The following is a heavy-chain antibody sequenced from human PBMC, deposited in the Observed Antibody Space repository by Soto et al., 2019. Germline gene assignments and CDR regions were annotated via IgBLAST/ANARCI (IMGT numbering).Heavy chain of an antibody. Sequence: GGSLRLSCAASGFTFDDYAMHWVRQAPGKGLEWVSGISWNSGSIGYADSVKGRFTISRDNAKNSLYLQMNSLRAEDTALYYCAKGLGPALNYYYMDVWGKGTTVTVSS. D-gene: IGHD2-2*01. J-gene: IGHJ6*03. CDR2: ISWNSGSI. CDR3: AKGLGPALNYYYMDV. V-gene: IGHV3-9*01. CDR1: GFTFDDYA.